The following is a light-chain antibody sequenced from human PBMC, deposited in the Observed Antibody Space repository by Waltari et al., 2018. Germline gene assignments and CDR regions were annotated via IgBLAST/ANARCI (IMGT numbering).Light chain of an antibody. V-gene: IGKV1-33*01. J-gene: IGKJ4*01. Sequence: MQVTQSPSSLSASVGDRVTITCQASQDIHNFLNWYQQKPGKAPKVVIYDAFNLATGVPSRFSGGGSGTDFTFTISSLQPEDIATYYCQQYNTLPVTFGGGTKVEIK. CDR1: QDIHNF. CDR3: QQYNTLPVT. CDR2: DAF.